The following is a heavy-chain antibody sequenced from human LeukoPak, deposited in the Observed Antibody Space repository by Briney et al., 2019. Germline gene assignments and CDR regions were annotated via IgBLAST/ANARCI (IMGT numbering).Heavy chain of an antibody. CDR3: ARASRDGYNQNFDF. J-gene: IGHJ4*02. D-gene: IGHD5-24*01. CDR1: GYSFSNYW. CDR2: ISPGASEI. Sequence: HGESLKISCKGLGYSFSNYWNAWVRQMPGKGLEWMGIISPGASEIRYSPSFQGQVTISADKSISTAYLQWSSLKTSDTAMYYCARASRDGYNQNFDFWGQGTLVTVSS. V-gene: IGHV5-51*01.